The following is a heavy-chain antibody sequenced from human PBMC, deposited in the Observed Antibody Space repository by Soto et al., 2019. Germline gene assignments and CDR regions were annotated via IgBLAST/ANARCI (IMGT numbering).Heavy chain of an antibody. CDR2: IIPIFGTA. D-gene: IGHD3-22*01. V-gene: IGHV1-69*13. J-gene: IGHJ4*02. CDR3: AGRTYYYDSPLGYFDY. Sequence: GASVKVSCKASGGTLSSYAISWVRQAPGQGLEWMGGIIPIFGTANYAQKFQGRVTITADESTSTAYMELSSLRSEDTAVYYCAGRTYYYDSPLGYFDYWGLGTLVTVSS. CDR1: GGTLSSYA.